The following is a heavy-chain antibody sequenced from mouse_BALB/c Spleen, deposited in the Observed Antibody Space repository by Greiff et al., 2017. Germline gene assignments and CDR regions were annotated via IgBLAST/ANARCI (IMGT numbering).Heavy chain of an antibody. D-gene: IGHD2-14*01. Sequence: EVQGVESGGGLVQPGGSRKLSCAASGFTFSSFGIHWVRQAPEKGLEWVAYISSGSSTIYYADTVKGRFTISRDNPKNTLFLQMTSLRSEDTAMYYCARREVRRGYYYAMDYWGQGTSVTVSS. CDR3: ARREVRRGYYYAMDY. CDR1: GFTFSSFG. V-gene: IGHV5-17*02. CDR2: ISSGSSTI. J-gene: IGHJ4*01.